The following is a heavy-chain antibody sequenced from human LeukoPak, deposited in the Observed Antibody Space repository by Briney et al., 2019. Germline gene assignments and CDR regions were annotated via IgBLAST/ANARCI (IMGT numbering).Heavy chain of an antibody. V-gene: IGHV3-20*04. CDR1: GFTFDDYG. CDR2: INWNGSST. D-gene: IGHD3-16*01. Sequence: GGSLRLSRVGSGFTFDDYGMIWVRQAPGRGLEWVSNINWNGSSTSYADSVKGRFTNSRDTAKNSLYLQMNSLRVEDTAFYYCGRGTVVWDYWGQGALVTVSS. CDR3: GRGTVVWDY. J-gene: IGHJ4*02.